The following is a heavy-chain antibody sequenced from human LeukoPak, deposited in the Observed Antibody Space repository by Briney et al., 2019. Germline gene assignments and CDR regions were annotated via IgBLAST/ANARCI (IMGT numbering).Heavy chain of an antibody. V-gene: IGHV3-33*01. CDR3: ASDDVPNDH. CDR1: GFSFSSYC. CDR2: ICYDGSNK. Sequence: PGGSLTLSCAASGFSFSSYCRHWVRQAPGKGLEWVSSICYDGSNKNYADSMKGRFTISRDNSKNTVFLQINSLRAEATAVYYCASDDVPNDHWGQGTLVTVS. J-gene: IGHJ4*02. D-gene: IGHD2-2*01.